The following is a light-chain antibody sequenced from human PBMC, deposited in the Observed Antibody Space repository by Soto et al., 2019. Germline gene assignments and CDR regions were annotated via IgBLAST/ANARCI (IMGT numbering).Light chain of an antibody. CDR1: SSDVGGYNY. CDR3: ISYTTTSTVV. Sequence: QSVLTQTASVSGSPGQSITISCTGTSSDVGGYNYVSWYQHHPGKAPKLMIYDVTNRPSGVSNRFSGSKSGNTASLTISGVQSEDEASYYCISYTTTSTVVFGGGNQLPVL. CDR2: DVT. J-gene: IGLJ2*01. V-gene: IGLV2-14*03.